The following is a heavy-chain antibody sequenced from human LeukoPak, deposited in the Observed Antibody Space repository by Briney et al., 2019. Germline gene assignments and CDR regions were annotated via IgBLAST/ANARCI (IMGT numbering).Heavy chain of an antibody. CDR1: GYTFTTYD. CDR3: ARVGTGTRSFDY. D-gene: IGHD1/OR15-1a*01. V-gene: IGHV1-18*01. Sequence: GASVKVSCKTSGYTFTTYDINWVRQAPGQGLEWMGRISAYNGYTNYGRKLQGRVTMTTDTSTSTAYMELRSLRSDDTAVYYCARVGTGTRSFDYWGQGTLVTVSS. J-gene: IGHJ4*02. CDR2: ISAYNGYT.